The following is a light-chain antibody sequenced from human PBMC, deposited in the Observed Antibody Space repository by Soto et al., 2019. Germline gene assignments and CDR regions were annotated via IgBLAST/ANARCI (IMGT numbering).Light chain of an antibody. CDR3: AAWDDSLNGPV. V-gene: IGLV1-44*01. Sequence: QSVLTQPPSASGTPGQRVTISCSGSSSNIGSNTVNWYQQLPGTAPKLLIYSNNQRPSGVPDRFSGSKSGTSASLALSVLQSEDEADYYGAAWDDSLNGPVFGGGTKLTVL. J-gene: IGLJ2*01. CDR2: SNN. CDR1: SSNIGSNT.